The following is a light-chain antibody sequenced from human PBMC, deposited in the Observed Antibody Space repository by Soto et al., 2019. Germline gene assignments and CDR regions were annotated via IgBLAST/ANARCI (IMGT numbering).Light chain of an antibody. V-gene: IGLV2-14*01. CDR2: DVS. CDR3: VSYTSSSTVV. Sequence: SALTQPASVSGSPGQSITISCTGTSSDVGGYNFVSWYQQHPGKAPKLMIYDVSHRPSGVSNRFSGSKSGNTASLTISGLQAEDEADYYCVSYTSSSTVVFGGGTKLTVL. CDR1: SSDVGGYNF. J-gene: IGLJ3*02.